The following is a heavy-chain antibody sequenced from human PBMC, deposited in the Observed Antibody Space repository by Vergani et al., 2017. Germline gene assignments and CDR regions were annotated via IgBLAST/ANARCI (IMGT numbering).Heavy chain of an antibody. D-gene: IGHD3-10*01. CDR3: ARALWFGELLSPPTTNYYYYGMDV. V-gene: IGHV1-69*01. CDR1: GGTFSSYA. CDR2: IIPIFGTA. Sequence: QVQLVQSGAEVKKPGSSVKVSCKASGGTFSSYAISWVRQAPGQGLEWMGGIIPIFGTANYAQKFQGRVTITADESTSTAYMELSSLRSEDTAVDYCARALWFGELLSPPTTNYYYYGMDVWGQGTTVTVSS. J-gene: IGHJ6*02.